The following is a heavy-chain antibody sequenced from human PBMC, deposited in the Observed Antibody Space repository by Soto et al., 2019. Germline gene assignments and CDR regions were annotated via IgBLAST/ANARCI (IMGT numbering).Heavy chain of an antibody. V-gene: IGHV4-34*01. J-gene: IGHJ5*02. D-gene: IGHD2-8*01. Sequence: SETLSLTCAVYGGSFSGYYWSWIRQPPGKGLEWIGEINHSGSTNYNPSLKSRVTISVDTSKNQFSLKLSSVTAADTAVYYCAGIYCTNGVCPDNWFDPWGQGTLVTVSS. CDR3: AGIYCTNGVCPDNWFDP. CDR2: INHSGST. CDR1: GGSFSGYY.